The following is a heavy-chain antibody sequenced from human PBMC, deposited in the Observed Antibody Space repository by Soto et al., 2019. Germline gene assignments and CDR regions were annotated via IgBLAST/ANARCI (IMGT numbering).Heavy chain of an antibody. J-gene: IGHJ3*02. CDR2: INPNSGGT. V-gene: IGHV1-2*02. D-gene: IGHD3-16*01. CDR3: ASSRGRRDAFDI. Sequence: PGPPVKVSCKASGYTFTGYYMHWVRQAPGQGLARMGWINPNSGGTNYAQKFQGRVTMTRDTSISTAYMELSRLRSDDTALYYCASSRGRRDAFDIWDQGTRVTVSS. CDR1: GYTFTGYY.